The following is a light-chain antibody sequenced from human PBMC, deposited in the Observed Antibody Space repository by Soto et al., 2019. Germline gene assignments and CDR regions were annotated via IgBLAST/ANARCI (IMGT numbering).Light chain of an antibody. J-gene: IGKJ1*01. CDR1: QSVSSN. Sequence: EIVMTQSPATLSVSPGERATLSCRASQSVSSNLAWYQQKHGQAPRLLIYGASTRATGIPARFSGSGSGTESTPTISSLQSEDFAVFYCQQYNNWPQTFGQGAKVEIK. CDR3: QQYNNWPQT. CDR2: GAS. V-gene: IGKV3-15*01.